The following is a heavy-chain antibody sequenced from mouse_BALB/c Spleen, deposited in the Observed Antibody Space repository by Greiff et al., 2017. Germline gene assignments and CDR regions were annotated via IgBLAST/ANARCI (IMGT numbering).Heavy chain of an antibody. D-gene: IGHD1-1*01. J-gene: IGHJ4*01. CDR2: IWGDGST. CDR3: ARAPITTVVATRSAMDY. CDR1: GFSLTGYG. V-gene: IGHV2-6-7*01. Sequence: VKVVESGPGLVAPSQSLSITCTVSGFSLTGYGVNWVRQPPGKGLEWLGMIWGDGSTDYNSALKSRLSISKDNSKSQVFLKMNSLQTDDTARYYCARAPITTVVATRSAMDYWGQGTSGTVSS.